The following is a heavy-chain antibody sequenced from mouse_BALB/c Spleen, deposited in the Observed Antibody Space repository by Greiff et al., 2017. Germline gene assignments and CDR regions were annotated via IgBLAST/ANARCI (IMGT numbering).Heavy chain of an antibody. D-gene: IGHD1-1*01. Sequence: DVMLVESGGGLVQPGGSRKLSCAASGFTFSSFGMHWVRQAPEKGLEWVAYISSGSSTIYYADTVKGRFTISRDNPKNTLFLQMTSLRSEDTAMYYCARNIYYYGSSSSMDYWGQGTSVTVSS. CDR3: ARNIYYYGSSSSMDY. V-gene: IGHV5-17*02. J-gene: IGHJ4*01. CDR1: GFTFSSFG. CDR2: ISSGSSTI.